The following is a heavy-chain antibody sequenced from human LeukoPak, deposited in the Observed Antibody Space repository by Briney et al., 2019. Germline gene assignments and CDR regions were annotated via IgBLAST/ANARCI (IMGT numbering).Heavy chain of an antibody. CDR3: ARERSYYYDSSGYPENFDY. CDR2: IYSGGST. D-gene: IGHD3-22*01. V-gene: IGHV3-53*01. J-gene: IGHJ4*02. CDR1: GFTVSSNY. Sequence: GGSLRLSCAASGFTVSSNYMSWVRQAPGKGLEWVSVIYSGGSTYYADSVKGRFTISRDNAKNSLYLQMNSLRAEDTAVYYCARERSYYYDSSGYPENFDYWGQGTLDTVSS.